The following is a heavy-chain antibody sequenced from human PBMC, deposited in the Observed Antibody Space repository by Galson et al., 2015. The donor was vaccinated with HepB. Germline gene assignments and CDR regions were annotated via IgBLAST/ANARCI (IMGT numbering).Heavy chain of an antibody. V-gene: IGHV1-46*01. D-gene: IGHD2-2*01. CDR3: ASHQGYCSSTSWYGAFDI. CDR2: INPSGGST. J-gene: IGHJ3*02. Sequence: SVKVSCKASGYTFTSYYMHWVRQAPGQGLEWMGIINPSGGSTSYAQKFQGRVTMTRDTSTSTVYMELSSLRSEDTAVYYCASHQGYCSSTSWYGAFDIWGQGTMVTVSS. CDR1: GYTFTSYY.